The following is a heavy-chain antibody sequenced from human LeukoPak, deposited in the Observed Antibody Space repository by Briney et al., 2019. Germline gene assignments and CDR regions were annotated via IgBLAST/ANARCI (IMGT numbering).Heavy chain of an antibody. J-gene: IGHJ3*02. Sequence: ASVKVSCKASGYSFTGYYIHWGRQAPGQGLEWMGWIDPNTGDTSDAQKFRGRVTVTGDTSITTASLELSKLSSDDTAVYYCARDRGGAAFDIWGQGTMVTVSS. CDR2: IDPNTGDT. CDR1: GYSFTGYY. D-gene: IGHD3-16*01. V-gene: IGHV1-2*02. CDR3: ARDRGGAAFDI.